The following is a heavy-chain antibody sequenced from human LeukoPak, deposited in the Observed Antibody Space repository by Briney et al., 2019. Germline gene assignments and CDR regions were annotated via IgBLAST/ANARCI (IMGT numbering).Heavy chain of an antibody. J-gene: IGHJ4*02. CDR2: IRTNGAGT. V-gene: IGHV3-23*01. CDR1: GFTFSSYA. Sequence: GGSLRLSCAASGFTFSSYAMSWVRRAPGQGLEWVSTIRTNGAGTHYADSVRGRFTISRDDSKNTLYLQMDSLRAEDTAVYYCAGDDYGDSGPLFDYWGQGTLVTVSS. D-gene: IGHD4-17*01. CDR3: AGDDYGDSGPLFDY.